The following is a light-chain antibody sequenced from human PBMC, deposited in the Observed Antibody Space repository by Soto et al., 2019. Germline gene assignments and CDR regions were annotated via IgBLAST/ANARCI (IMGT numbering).Light chain of an antibody. CDR1: QTVSSN. V-gene: IGKV3-15*01. Sequence: EIVMTQSPAPLSVSPGERATLSCRASQTVSSNLACYQQKPGQAPRLLIYDTSTRATGIPARFSGSGSGTEFTLTISSLQSEDFAVYYCQQYNNWPPLTFGGGTKVEIK. CDR3: QQYNNWPPLT. J-gene: IGKJ4*01. CDR2: DTS.